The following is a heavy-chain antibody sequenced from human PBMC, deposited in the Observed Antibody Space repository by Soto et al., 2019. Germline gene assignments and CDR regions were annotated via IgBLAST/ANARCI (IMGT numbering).Heavy chain of an antibody. CDR2: ISTYNGKT. CDR3: ARWGPQWPSHYYYYAMDF. CDR1: GYSFTGYS. J-gene: IGHJ6*02. Sequence: QVHLAQSGDEVKRPGASVKVSCKTSGYSFTGYSLSWVRQAPGQGLEWMGWISTYNGKTEYAQDFKGRVTLTTDTTTSTAYMELMSLRSDDTAVYYCARWGPQWPSHYYYYAMDFWGQGTTVTVSS. D-gene: IGHD6-19*01. V-gene: IGHV1-18*01.